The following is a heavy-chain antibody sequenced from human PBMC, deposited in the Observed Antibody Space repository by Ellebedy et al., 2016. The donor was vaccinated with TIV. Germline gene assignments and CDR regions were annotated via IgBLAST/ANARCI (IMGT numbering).Heavy chain of an antibody. J-gene: IGHJ4*02. V-gene: IGHV3-48*04. CDR3: ARDMGRWLQFLGY. CDR2: ISSSCTSI. D-gene: IGHD5-24*01. Sequence: GGSLRLSCAASGFTFNSYGMGWVRQAPGEGLEWVSYISSSCTSIYYADSVKGRFTISRDNAKNSLWLQMNSLRAEATAVYYCARDMGRWLQFLGYWGQGTLVTVSS. CDR1: GFTFNSYG.